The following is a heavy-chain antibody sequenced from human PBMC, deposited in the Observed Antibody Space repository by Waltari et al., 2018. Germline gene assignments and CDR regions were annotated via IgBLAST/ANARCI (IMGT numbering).Heavy chain of an antibody. CDR1: GGSISSGDYY. V-gene: IGHV4-30-4*08. Sequence: QVQLQESGPGLVKPLQTLSLTCTVSGGSISSGDYYWSWIRQPPGKGLEWIGYIYYSGSTYYNPSLKSRVTISVDTSKNQFSLKLSSVTAADTAVYYCASLGSAAAGTDAFDIWGQGTMVTVSS. CDR3: ASLGSAAAGTDAFDI. CDR2: IYYSGST. J-gene: IGHJ3*02. D-gene: IGHD6-13*01.